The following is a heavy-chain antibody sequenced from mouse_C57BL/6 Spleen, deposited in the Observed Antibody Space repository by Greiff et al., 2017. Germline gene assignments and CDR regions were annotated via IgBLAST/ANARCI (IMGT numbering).Heavy chain of an antibody. CDR1: GYTFTSYW. CDR2: IYPGNSDT. J-gene: IGHJ2*01. Sequence: EVQLQQSGTVLARPGASVKMSCKTSGYTFTSYWMHWVKQRPGQGLAWIGAIYPGNSDTSYNQKFKGKATLTASPSASAAYMELSIRTNEDSAVYYCTREDYDYDRWYYFDYWGQGTTLTVSS. CDR3: TREDYDYDRWYYFDY. V-gene: IGHV1-5*01. D-gene: IGHD2-4*01.